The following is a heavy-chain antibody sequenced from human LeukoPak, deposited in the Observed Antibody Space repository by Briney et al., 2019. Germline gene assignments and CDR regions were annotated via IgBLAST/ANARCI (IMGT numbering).Heavy chain of an antibody. CDR3: ARDYDILTGYSYYYYYMDV. D-gene: IGHD3-9*01. V-gene: IGHV4-59*12. Sequence: SETLSLTCTVSGGSISSYYWSWIRQPPGKGLEWIGYIYYSGSTNYNPSLKSRVTISVDTSKNQFSLKLSSVTAADTAVYYCARDYDILTGYSYYYYYMDVWGKGTTVTVSS. CDR1: GGSISSYY. CDR2: IYYSGST. J-gene: IGHJ6*03.